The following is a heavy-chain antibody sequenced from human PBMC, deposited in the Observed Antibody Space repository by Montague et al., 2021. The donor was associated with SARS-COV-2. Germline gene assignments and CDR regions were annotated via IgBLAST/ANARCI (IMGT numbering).Heavy chain of an antibody. Sequence: SETLSLTCAVHGTSFSGYYWNWIRQPPGKGLEWIGEINHGGSTKYSPPLKSRLTISADTSKNQFSLKLTSVAAADTAVYYCARLRDGVVPSPILGVGPYYAYYYMDVWGRGAPVTVSS. CDR3: ARLRDGVVPSPILGVGPYYAYYYMDV. J-gene: IGHJ6*03. V-gene: IGHV4-34*01. D-gene: IGHD3-10*01. CDR1: GTSFSGYY. CDR2: INHGGST.